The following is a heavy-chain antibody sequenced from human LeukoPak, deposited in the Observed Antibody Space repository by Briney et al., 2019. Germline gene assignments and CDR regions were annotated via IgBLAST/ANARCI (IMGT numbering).Heavy chain of an antibody. Sequence: GASVKVSCKASGYTFTSYGISWVRQAPGQGLEWMGWISAYNGNTNYAQKLQGRVTMTTDTSTSTAYVELRSLRSDDTAVYYCARDSTAMVTGWFDPWGQGTLVTVSS. CDR2: ISAYNGNT. J-gene: IGHJ5*02. CDR3: ARDSTAMVTGWFDP. V-gene: IGHV1-18*01. CDR1: GYTFTSYG. D-gene: IGHD5-18*01.